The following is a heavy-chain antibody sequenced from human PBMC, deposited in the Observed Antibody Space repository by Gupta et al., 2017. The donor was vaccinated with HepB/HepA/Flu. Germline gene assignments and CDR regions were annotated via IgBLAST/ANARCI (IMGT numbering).Heavy chain of an antibody. Sequence: EVQLLESGGGLVQPGGSLRLSCPASGFTFSTYAMSWVRQAPGKGLEWVSGIGGTGVDTQYADSVKGRFTISRDNPKNTLYLQMNSLRAKDTAVYYCAKSLWGGFDYWGPGTLVTVSS. J-gene: IGHJ4*02. V-gene: IGHV3-23*01. D-gene: IGHD3-10*01. CDR2: IGGTGVDT. CDR1: GFTFSTYA. CDR3: AKSLWGGFDY.